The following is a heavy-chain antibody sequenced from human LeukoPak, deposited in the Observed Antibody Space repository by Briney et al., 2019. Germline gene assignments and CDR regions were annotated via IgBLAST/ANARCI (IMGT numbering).Heavy chain of an antibody. Sequence: PGGSLRLSCAASGFTFSSYSMNWVRQAPGKGPEWVSSISSSSSYIYYADSVKGRFTISRDNAKNSLYLQMNSLRAEDTAVYYCARGGGGAFDIWGQGTMVTVSS. CDR1: GFTFSSYS. CDR2: ISSSSSYI. CDR3: ARGGGGAFDI. J-gene: IGHJ3*02. D-gene: IGHD3-10*01. V-gene: IGHV3-21*01.